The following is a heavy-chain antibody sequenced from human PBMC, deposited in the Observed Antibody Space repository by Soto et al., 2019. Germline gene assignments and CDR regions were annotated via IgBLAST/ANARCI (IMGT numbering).Heavy chain of an antibody. CDR2: IDTTSNYI. V-gene: IGHV3-21*01. J-gene: IGHJ6*03. CDR1: GFTFYSFS. Sequence: EVQLVESGGGLVKPGESLRLSCAASGFTFYSFSMNWVRQAAGRGPEWVSSIDTTSNYIYYADSVRGRFTISRDNAKDSLYLQMYSLRAEDTAVYYCVRDIGQYFRSGYMDVWGRGNTVNVSS. CDR3: VRDIGQYFRSGYMDV. D-gene: IGHD3-9*01.